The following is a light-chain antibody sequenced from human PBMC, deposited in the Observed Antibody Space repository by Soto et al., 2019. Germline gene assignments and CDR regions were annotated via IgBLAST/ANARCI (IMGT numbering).Light chain of an antibody. J-gene: IGKJ1*01. Sequence: IVLTQSPGTLSLSPGERATLSCRASQSISSSHLAWYQQKPGQAPRLLIYGASNRANGIPDRFSGSGSGTDFTLTISRLEPEDFAVYYCQQYDTSPWTFGQGNKVDIK. CDR3: QQYDTSPWT. V-gene: IGKV3-20*01. CDR2: GAS. CDR1: QSISSSH.